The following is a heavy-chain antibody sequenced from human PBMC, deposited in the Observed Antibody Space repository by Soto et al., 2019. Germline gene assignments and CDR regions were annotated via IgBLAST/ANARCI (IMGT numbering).Heavy chain of an antibody. V-gene: IGHV3-23*01. J-gene: IGHJ4*02. D-gene: IGHD3-10*01. CDR1: GFTFSSYA. CDR3: ARILMVRGVIIRGTFDY. Sequence: GGSLRLSCAASGFTFSSYAMSWVRQAPGKGLEWVSAISGSGGSTYYADSVKGRFTISRDNSKNTLYLQMNSLRAEDTAVYYCARILMVRGVIIRGTFDYWGQGTLVTVSS. CDR2: ISGSGGST.